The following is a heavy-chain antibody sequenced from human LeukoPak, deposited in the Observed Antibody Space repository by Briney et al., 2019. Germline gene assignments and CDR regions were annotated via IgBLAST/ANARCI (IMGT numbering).Heavy chain of an antibody. D-gene: IGHD3-22*01. CDR2: INHSGST. CDR3: ARIPHYYDSSGHDGPFDY. J-gene: IGHJ4*02. CDR1: GGSISSSPYH. Sequence: PSETLSLTCIVSGGSISSSPYHWGWLRQPPGKGLEWIGEINHSGSTNYNPSLKSRVTISVDTSKNQFSLKLSSVTAADTAVYYCARIPHYYDSSGHDGPFDYWGQGTLVTVSS. V-gene: IGHV4-39*07.